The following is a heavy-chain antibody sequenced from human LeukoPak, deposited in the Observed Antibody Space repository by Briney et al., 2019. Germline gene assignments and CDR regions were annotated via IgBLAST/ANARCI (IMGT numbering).Heavy chain of an antibody. Sequence: GASVKVSCKASGYTFTSYVISWVRQAPGQGLEWMGWISANNGYTKYTQKLQGRVSMTTDTSTRTAYMELRSLRSDDTAVYYCAGDRPGFGTIESPEYWGQGTLVTVSS. CDR1: GYTFTSYV. CDR3: AGDRPGFGTIESPEY. CDR2: ISANNGYT. V-gene: IGHV1-18*01. J-gene: IGHJ4*02. D-gene: IGHD1-1*01.